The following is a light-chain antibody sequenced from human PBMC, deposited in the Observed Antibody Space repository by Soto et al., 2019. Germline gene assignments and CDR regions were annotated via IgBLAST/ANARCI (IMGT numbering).Light chain of an antibody. J-gene: IGKJ5*01. CDR2: DAS. Sequence: EIVLTQSPATLSLSPGERATLSCRASQSINRHLAWYRQKPGQAPRLFIYDASNRATGIPARFSGSGSGTDFTLTISSLEPEDFAVYYCQQRSEWPITFGQGTRLEIK. CDR1: QSINRH. V-gene: IGKV3-11*01. CDR3: QQRSEWPIT.